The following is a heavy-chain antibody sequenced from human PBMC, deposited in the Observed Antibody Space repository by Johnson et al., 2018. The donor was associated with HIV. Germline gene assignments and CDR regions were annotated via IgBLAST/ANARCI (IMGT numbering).Heavy chain of an antibody. V-gene: IGHV3-30*04. D-gene: IGHD1-26*01. CDR3: AKDDRELDAFDI. CDR2: ISYDGSNE. CDR1: GFTFSSYA. Sequence: VESGGGVVQPGRSLRLSCAASGFTFSSYAMHWVRQAPGKGLEWVAVISYDGSNEYYADSVKGRFTISRDNSKNTLYLQMNSLRAEDTAVYYCAKDDRELDAFDIWGQGTMVTVSS. J-gene: IGHJ3*02.